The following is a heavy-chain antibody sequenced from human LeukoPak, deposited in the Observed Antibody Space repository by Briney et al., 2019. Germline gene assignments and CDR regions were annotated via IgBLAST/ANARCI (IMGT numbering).Heavy chain of an antibody. D-gene: IGHD5-24*01. V-gene: IGHV3-48*02. J-gene: IGHJ4*02. CDR2: ITSTSSTV. CDR3: ARVGDGYSVNYFDF. CDR1: GFTFSSYS. Sequence: GGSLRLSCAASGFTFSSYSMSWVRQAPGKGLEWVSYITSTSSTVYYADSVKGRFTVSRDNAKNSLYVQMNSLRDEDTAMFYCARVGDGYSVNYFDFWGQGTLVTVSS.